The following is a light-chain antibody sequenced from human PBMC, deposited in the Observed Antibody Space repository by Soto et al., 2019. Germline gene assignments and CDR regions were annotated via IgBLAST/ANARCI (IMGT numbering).Light chain of an antibody. CDR3: QQGSGWGT. CDR1: QSVSRY. CDR2: DAS. J-gene: IGKJ4*01. Sequence: EIVLTQSPATLSLSPGERATLSCRASQSVSRYLAWYQQKPGQAPRLLIYDASNRATGIPARFSGSGSGTDFTLTIHRLEAEDFAVYFQQGSGWGTFGGGTKVEIK. V-gene: IGKV3-11*01.